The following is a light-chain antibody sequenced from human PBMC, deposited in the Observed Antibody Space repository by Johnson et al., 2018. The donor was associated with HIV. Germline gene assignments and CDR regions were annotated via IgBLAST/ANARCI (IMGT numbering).Light chain of an antibody. CDR1: SSNIGRNY. Sequence: QSVLTQPPSVSAAPGQKVTISCSGSSSNIGRNYVSWYQQLPGTAPKLLIFDNNKRPSGIPDRFSASKSGSSATLAIPGLQTGDEVDYYCGTWDSSLSAYVFGTGTKVTVL. J-gene: IGLJ1*01. CDR3: GTWDSSLSAYV. V-gene: IGLV1-51*01. CDR2: DNN.